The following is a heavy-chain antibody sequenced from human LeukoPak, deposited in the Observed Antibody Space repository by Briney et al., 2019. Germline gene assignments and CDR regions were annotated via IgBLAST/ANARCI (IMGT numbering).Heavy chain of an antibody. V-gene: IGHV3-7*01. CDR3: ARGHCSSTSCFTAAFDI. CDR2: IKQDGSEK. D-gene: IGHD2-2*01. J-gene: IGHJ3*02. CDR1: GFTFSSYW. Sequence: GGSLRLSCAAPGFTFSSYWMSWVRQAPGKGLEWVANIKQDGSEKYYVDSVKGRFTISRDNAKNSLYLQMNSLRAEDTAVYYCARGHCSSTSCFTAAFDIWGQGTMVTVSS.